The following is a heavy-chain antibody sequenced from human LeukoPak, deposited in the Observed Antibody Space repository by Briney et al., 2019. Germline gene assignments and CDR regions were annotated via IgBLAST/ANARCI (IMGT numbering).Heavy chain of an antibody. V-gene: IGHV3-53*01. Sequence: PGGSLRLSCAASGFTVSSNYMSWVRQAPGKGLEWVSVIYSGGSTYYADSVKGRFTISRDNSKNTLHLQMNSLRVEDTAVYYCARDIVLVNWYFDLWGRGTLVTVSS. D-gene: IGHD2-15*01. CDR1: GFTVSSNY. CDR2: IYSGGST. CDR3: ARDIVLVNWYFDL. J-gene: IGHJ2*01.